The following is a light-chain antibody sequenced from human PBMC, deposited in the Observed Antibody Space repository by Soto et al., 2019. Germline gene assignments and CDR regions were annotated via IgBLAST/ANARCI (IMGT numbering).Light chain of an antibody. J-gene: IGLJ1*01. Sequence: QSVLTQPPSVSGAPGQRVTISCTGSSSNIGAGYVVHWYQQLPGAAPKLLIFSDNNRPSGVPDRFSGSKSGTSASLAITGLRAEDEADYYCQSYDNNSDYVFGTGTKLPS. CDR3: QSYDNNSDYV. CDR2: SDN. CDR1: SSNIGAGYV. V-gene: IGLV1-40*01.